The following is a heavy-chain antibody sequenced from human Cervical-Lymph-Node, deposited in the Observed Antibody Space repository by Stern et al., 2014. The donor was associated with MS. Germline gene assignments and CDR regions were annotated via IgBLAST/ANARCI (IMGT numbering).Heavy chain of an antibody. D-gene: IGHD6-13*01. Sequence: QVQLVQSGAEVKKPGSSVQVSCKASGGSFSMDTISWVRQAPGQGLEWMGGLTPMFGTSNYAQKSQGRVTTTADESTSTAYMELTSLRSEDTAVYFCARDQGGIADSWGQGTLVIVSS. J-gene: IGHJ4*02. V-gene: IGHV1-69*01. CDR2: LTPMFGTS. CDR1: GGSFSMDT. CDR3: ARDQGGIADS.